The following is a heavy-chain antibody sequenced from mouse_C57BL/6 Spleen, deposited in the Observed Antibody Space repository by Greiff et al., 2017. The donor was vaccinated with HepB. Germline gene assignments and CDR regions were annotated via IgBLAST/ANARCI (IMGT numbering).Heavy chain of an antibody. CDR2: IYPGDGDT. CDR1: GYAFSSSW. V-gene: IGHV1-82*01. Sequence: QVQLQQSGPELVKPGASVKISCKASGYAFSSSWMNWVKQRPGKGLEWIGRIYPGDGDTNYNGKFKGKATLTADKSSSTAYMQLSSLTSEDSAVYFCASSIIYYDYDDGENAMDYWGQGTSVTVSS. CDR3: ASSIIYYDYDDGENAMDY. J-gene: IGHJ4*01. D-gene: IGHD2-4*01.